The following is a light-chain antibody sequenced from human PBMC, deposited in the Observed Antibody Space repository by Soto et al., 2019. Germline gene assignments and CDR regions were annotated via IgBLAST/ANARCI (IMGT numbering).Light chain of an antibody. CDR2: EAS. V-gene: IGLV2-23*01. CDR1: SSDVGSHNL. J-gene: IGLJ1*01. Sequence: QSVLAQPASVSGSPGQSITIYCTGTSSDVGSHNLVYWYQQYPGKAPKLVIFEASKRPSGVSNRFSGSKSGSTASLTISGLQAEDEADYYCCSNAVGSTYVFGTGTKLTVL. CDR3: CSNAVGSTYV.